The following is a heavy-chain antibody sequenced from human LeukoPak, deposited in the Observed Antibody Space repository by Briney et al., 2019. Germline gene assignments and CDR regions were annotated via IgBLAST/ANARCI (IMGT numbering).Heavy chain of an antibody. Sequence: GASVRVSCKASGYTFTKYEMHWVRQAPGQGLEWMGIMNPGTGGTRNAQKFRDRVTMTRDTSSSTLYMELSSLRFEDTAVYYCARGGCSGNCYSAPCDFWGQGTLVTVSS. V-gene: IGHV1-46*01. CDR2: MNPGTGGT. CDR1: GYTFTKYE. D-gene: IGHD1-26*01. CDR3: ARGGCSGNCYSAPCDF. J-gene: IGHJ4*02.